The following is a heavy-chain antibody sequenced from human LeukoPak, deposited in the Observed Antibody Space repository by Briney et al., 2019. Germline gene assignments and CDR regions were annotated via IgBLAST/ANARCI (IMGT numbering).Heavy chain of an antibody. D-gene: IGHD4-17*01. CDR1: GFTVSSNY. CDR2: IYSGGST. V-gene: IGHV3-53*01. J-gene: IGHJ4*02. CDR3: VRGDYGDYTLFDY. Sequence: GGSLRLSCAASGFTVSSNYMSWVRQAPGQGLEWVSVIYSGGSTYYADSVKGRFTISRDNSKNTLYLQMNSLSAEDTAVYYCVRGDYGDYTLFDYWGQGTLVTVSS.